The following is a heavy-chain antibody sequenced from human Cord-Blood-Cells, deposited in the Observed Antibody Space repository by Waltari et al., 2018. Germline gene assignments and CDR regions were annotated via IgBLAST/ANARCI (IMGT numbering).Heavy chain of an antibody. CDR3: AKEGGSGSYQTLDY. J-gene: IGHJ4*02. CDR2: ISGSGGST. Sequence: EVQLLESGGGLVQPGGSLRLSCAASGFTFSSYAMSWVRQAPGKGLQWVSAISGSGGSTYYADSVTGRFTISRDNSKNTLYLQMNSLRAEDTAVYYCAKEGGSGSYQTLDYWGQGTLVTVSS. V-gene: IGHV3-23*01. CDR1: GFTFSSYA. D-gene: IGHD3-10*01.